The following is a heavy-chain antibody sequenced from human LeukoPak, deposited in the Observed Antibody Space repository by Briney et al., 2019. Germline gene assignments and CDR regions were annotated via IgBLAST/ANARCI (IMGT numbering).Heavy chain of an antibody. CDR2: IYTSGST. V-gene: IGHV4-61*02. Sequence: SETLSLTCTVSGGSISSSSYYWSWIRQPPGKGLEWIGRIYTSGSTNYNPSLKSRVTISVDTSKNQFSLKLSSVTAADTAVYYWARASGYSSGWYWFDPWGQGTLVTVSS. CDR3: ARASGYSSGWYWFDP. CDR1: GGSISSSSYY. J-gene: IGHJ5*02. D-gene: IGHD6-19*01.